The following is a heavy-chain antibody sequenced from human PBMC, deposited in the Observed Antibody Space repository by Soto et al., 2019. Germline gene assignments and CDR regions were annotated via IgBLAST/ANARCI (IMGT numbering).Heavy chain of an antibody. CDR1: GGSTSSDNY. D-gene: IGHD3-16*01. CDR3: AREGGESSDGLYYFDS. V-gene: IGHV4-30-4*01. J-gene: IGHJ4*02. CDR2: IYYSGNT. Sequence: SETLSLTCTVAGGSTSSDNYWSWIRQPPGKGLEWIGHIYYSGNTDYNPSLKSRLAISIDTSKNQFSLKLSSVTAADTAVYFCAREGGESSDGLYYFDSWGQGSLVTVSS.